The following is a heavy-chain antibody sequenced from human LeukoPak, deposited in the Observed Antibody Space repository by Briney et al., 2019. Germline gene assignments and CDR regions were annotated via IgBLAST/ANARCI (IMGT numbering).Heavy chain of an antibody. CDR3: ARGVTTDIIGNFDL. CDR2: ISSSSNYI. J-gene: IGHJ2*01. CDR1: GFTFTNYA. V-gene: IGHV3-21*01. D-gene: IGHD4-17*01. Sequence: GGSLRLSCAASGFTFTNYAMTRVSQAPGEGLEWVSFISSSSNYIYYADSVKGRFTISRDNAKNTLYLQINSRRAEDTAVYYCARGVTTDIIGNFDLWGRGTLVSVSS.